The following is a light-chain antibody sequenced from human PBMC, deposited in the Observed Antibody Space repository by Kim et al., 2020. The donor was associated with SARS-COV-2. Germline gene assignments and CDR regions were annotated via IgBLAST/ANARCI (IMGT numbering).Light chain of an antibody. CDR3: QSYDSSLSGVV. Sequence: RVTISCTGSSSNIGAGYDVHWYQQLPGTAPKLLIYGNSNRPSGVHDRLSGSKSGTSASLAITGLQAEDEADYYCQSYDSSLSGVVFGGGTQLTVL. V-gene: IGLV1-40*01. CDR1: SSNIGAGYD. J-gene: IGLJ2*01. CDR2: GNS.